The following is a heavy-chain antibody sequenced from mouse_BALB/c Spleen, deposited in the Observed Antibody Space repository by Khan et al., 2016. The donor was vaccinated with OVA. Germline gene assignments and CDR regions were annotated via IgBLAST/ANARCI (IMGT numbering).Heavy chain of an antibody. V-gene: IGHV9-3-1*01. CDR1: GYTLTNYG. Sequence: QIQLVQSGPELKKPGETVKISCKASGYTLTNYGMNWVKQSPGKTLKWMGWINTYTGEPTYADDFKGRFAFSLETSASTAYLQINNPKNEDTATYFCARPPYFSYTLDHWGQGTSVTVSS. CDR2: INTYTGEP. CDR3: ARPPYFSYTLDH. J-gene: IGHJ4*01. D-gene: IGHD2-10*01.